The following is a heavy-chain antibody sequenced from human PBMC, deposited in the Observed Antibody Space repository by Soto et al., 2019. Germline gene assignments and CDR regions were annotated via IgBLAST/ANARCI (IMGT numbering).Heavy chain of an antibody. CDR2: INHSGST. CDR3: ARMKGYCSSPSCYRFDP. J-gene: IGHJ5*02. V-gene: IGHV4-34*01. CDR1: GGSFSGYY. Sequence: SETLSLTCAVYGGSFSGYYWSWIRQPPGKGLEWIGEINHSGSTNYNPSLKSRVTISVDTSKNQFSLKLSSVTAADTAVYYCARMKGYCSSPSCYRFDPWGQGTLVTVSS. D-gene: IGHD2-2*01.